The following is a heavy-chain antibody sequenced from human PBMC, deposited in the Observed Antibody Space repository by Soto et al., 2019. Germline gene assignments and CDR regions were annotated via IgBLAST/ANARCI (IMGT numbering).Heavy chain of an antibody. CDR3: ARVGLWFGDADYYYGMDV. CDR2: IWYDGSNK. V-gene: IGHV3-33*01. Sequence: QVQLVESGGGVVQPGRSLRLSCAASGFTFSSYGMHWVRQAPGKGLEWVAVIWYDGSNKYYADSVKGRFTISRDNSKNTLYLQMNSLRAEDTAVNYCARVGLWFGDADYYYGMDVWGQGTTVTVSS. J-gene: IGHJ6*02. D-gene: IGHD3-10*01. CDR1: GFTFSSYG.